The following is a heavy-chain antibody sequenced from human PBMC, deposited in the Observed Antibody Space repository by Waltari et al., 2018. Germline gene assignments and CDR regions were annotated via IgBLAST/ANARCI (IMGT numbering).Heavy chain of an antibody. Sequence: QGQLQAPGPGTVKPSATLSLTCTSFGRPTSIYSWPRIRQPPGKGLDWIGYIYYSGTTNYDPSLKSRVTISVDTSKNQFSLKLSSVTAADTAVYYCARGLGYCSSNRCFDAFDIWGQGTMVTVSS. D-gene: IGHD2-2*01. CDR1: GRPTSIYS. V-gene: IGHV4-59*01. CDR2: IYYSGTT. J-gene: IGHJ3*02. CDR3: ARGLGYCSSNRCFDAFDI.